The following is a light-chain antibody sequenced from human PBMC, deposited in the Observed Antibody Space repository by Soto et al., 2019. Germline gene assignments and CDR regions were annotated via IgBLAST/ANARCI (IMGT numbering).Light chain of an antibody. CDR3: QQYNSYSRT. Sequence: IVLTQSPGTLSLSPGERATLSCRASQSVSSSYLAWYQQKPGQAPRLLIYGASNRATGIPARFSGSGSGTEFTLTISSLQPDDFATYYCQQYNSYSRTFGQGTKVDIK. J-gene: IGKJ1*01. V-gene: IGKV3-20*01. CDR2: GAS. CDR1: QSVSSSY.